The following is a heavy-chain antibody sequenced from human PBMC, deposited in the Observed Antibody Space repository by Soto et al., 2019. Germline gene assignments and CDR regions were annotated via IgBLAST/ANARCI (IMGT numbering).Heavy chain of an antibody. Sequence: QVQLVQSGEEVKKPGASVKVSCKPSGYPFTSYGITWVRQAPGQGLEWMGWISVSNGNTNYAQNLQGRVTMTADTSTSTAYMELRSLRSDDTALYYCARGYSNSPDFWGQGTLVTVSS. D-gene: IGHD6-13*01. CDR1: GYPFTSYG. CDR3: ARGYSNSPDF. J-gene: IGHJ4*02. V-gene: IGHV1-18*01. CDR2: ISVSNGNT.